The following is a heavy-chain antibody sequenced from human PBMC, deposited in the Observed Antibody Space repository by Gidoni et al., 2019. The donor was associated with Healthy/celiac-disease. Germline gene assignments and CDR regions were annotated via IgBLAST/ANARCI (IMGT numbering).Heavy chain of an antibody. J-gene: IGHJ6*02. CDR3: AKGRYYYGSGSYYPNYGMDV. Sequence: EVQLVESGGGLVQPGRSLRLSCAASGFTFDDYALHWVRQAPGKGLEGVSGISWNSGSIGYADSVKGRFTISRDNAKNSLYLQMNSLRAEDTALYYCAKGRYYYGSGSYYPNYGMDVWGQGTTVTVSS. CDR1: GFTFDDYA. D-gene: IGHD3-10*01. CDR2: ISWNSGSI. V-gene: IGHV3-9*01.